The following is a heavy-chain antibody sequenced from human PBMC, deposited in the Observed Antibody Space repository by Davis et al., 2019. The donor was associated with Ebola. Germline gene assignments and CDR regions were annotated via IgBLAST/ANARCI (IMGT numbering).Heavy chain of an antibody. CDR3: ASLRRTITGMDDGFDI. Sequence: GESLKISCKDSGNSFTSHWIGWVRQMPGKGLDWMGIIYTGDSDTRYSPSFRGQVTLSADKSMKTAFLQWSSLKASDSGMYYCASLRRTITGMDDGFDIWGQGTMVTVSS. CDR2: IYTGDSDT. V-gene: IGHV5-51*01. CDR1: GNSFTSHW. J-gene: IGHJ3*02. D-gene: IGHD2-8*02.